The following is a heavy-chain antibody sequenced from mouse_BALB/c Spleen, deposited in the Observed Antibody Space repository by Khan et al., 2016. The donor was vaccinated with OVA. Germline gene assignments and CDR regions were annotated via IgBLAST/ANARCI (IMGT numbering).Heavy chain of an antibody. CDR1: GFSLTNYG. Sequence: QVQLKESGPGLVAPSQSLYITCTVSGFSLTNYGVHWVRQPPGKGLEWLGVIWAGGSTNYNSALMSRLSISKDNSKSQVFLKMNSLQTDDTAMYFCARNREPDYFDYWGQGTTLTVSS. V-gene: IGHV2-9*02. CDR2: IWAGGST. CDR3: ARNREPDYFDY. J-gene: IGHJ2*01.